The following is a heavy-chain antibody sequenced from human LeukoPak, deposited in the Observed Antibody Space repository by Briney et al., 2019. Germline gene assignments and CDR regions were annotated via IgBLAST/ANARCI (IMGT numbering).Heavy chain of an antibody. V-gene: IGHV4-39*01. CDR1: GGSISSSGYF. CDR3: AKQQLVRCFDY. Sequence: SETLSLTCTVSGGSISSSGYFWGWIRLPPGKGLEWIGSIFYSGSTYYNPSLKSRVTISVDTSKTQFSLKLSSVTAADTAVYYCAKQQLVRCFDYWGQGTLVTVSS. D-gene: IGHD6-13*01. CDR2: IFYSGST. J-gene: IGHJ4*02.